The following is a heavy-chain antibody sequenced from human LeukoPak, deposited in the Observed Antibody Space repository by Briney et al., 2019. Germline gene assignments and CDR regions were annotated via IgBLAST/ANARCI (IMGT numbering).Heavy chain of an antibody. CDR3: ARSGCYDSSWFDP. J-gene: IGHJ5*02. Sequence: PGRSLRLSCAASGFTFSSYAMHWVRQAPGKGLEWVAVISYDGSNKYYADSVKGRFTISRDNSKNTLYLQMNSLRAEDTAVYYCARSGCYDSSWFDPWGQGTLVTVSS. CDR2: ISYDGSNK. D-gene: IGHD3-22*01. V-gene: IGHV3-30-3*01. CDR1: GFTFSSYA.